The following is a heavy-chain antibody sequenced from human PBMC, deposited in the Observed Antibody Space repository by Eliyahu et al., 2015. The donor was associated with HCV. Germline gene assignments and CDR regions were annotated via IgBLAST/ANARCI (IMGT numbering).Heavy chain of an antibody. CDR3: AMHWSRTDSSGYYPRGGGLDI. Sequence: QLQLQESGPGLVKPSETLSLTCTASGVSISSNNYYWAWVRHPPGKGLEWIGTLHYSVGTYYNPSVKSRVTISVDTSKNQLSLKLSSVTAADTAVYFCAMHWSRTDSSGYYPRGGGLDIWGQGTMVTVSS. J-gene: IGHJ3*02. V-gene: IGHV4-39*01. D-gene: IGHD3-22*01. CDR2: LHYSVGT. CDR1: GVSISSNNYY.